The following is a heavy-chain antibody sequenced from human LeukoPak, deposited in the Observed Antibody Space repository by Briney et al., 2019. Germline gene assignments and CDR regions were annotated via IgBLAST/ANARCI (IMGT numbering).Heavy chain of an antibody. CDR1: GFTFSSYA. J-gene: IGHJ4*02. Sequence: GGSLRLSCAASGFTFSSYAMSWVRQAPGKGLEWVSAISGSGGSTYYADSVRGRFTISRDNSKNTLYLQMNSLRAEDTAVYYCAKSSGSYKSGFDYWGQGTLVTVSS. CDR3: AKSSGSYKSGFDY. CDR2: ISGSGGST. V-gene: IGHV3-23*01. D-gene: IGHD1-26*01.